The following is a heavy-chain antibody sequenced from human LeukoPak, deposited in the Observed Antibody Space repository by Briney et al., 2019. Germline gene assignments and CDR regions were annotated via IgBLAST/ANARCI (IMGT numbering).Heavy chain of an antibody. V-gene: IGHV4-34*01. J-gene: IGHJ3*02. CDR2: INHSGST. D-gene: IGHD3-9*01. CDR1: GGSFSGYY. Sequence: PSETLSLTSAVYGGSFSGYYWSRIRQPPGKGLEWIGEINHSGSTNYNPSLKSRVTISVDTSKNQFSLKLSSVTAADTAVYYCARGYDILTGSDAFDIWGQGTMVTVSS. CDR3: ARGYDILTGSDAFDI.